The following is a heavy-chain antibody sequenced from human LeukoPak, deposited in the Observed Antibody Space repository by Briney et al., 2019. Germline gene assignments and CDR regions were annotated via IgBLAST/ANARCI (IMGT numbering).Heavy chain of an antibody. Sequence: RGGSLRLSCAASGFTVSSNYMSWVRQAPGKGLEWVSVIYSSGNTYYADSVKGRFTISRDNSKNTLYLQMNSLRDEDTAVYYCARVRVSVAGHDYWGQGTLVTVSS. J-gene: IGHJ4*02. CDR2: IYSSGNT. CDR1: GFTVSSNY. D-gene: IGHD6-19*01. CDR3: ARVRVSVAGHDY. V-gene: IGHV3-66*01.